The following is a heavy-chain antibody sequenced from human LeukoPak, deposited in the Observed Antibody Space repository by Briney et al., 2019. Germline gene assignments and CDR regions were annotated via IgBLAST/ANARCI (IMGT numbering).Heavy chain of an antibody. CDR2: IQEDGSGK. Sequence: RGSLRLSCAASGFTFSNYWISWVRQAAGKGLEWVANIQEDGSGKYYVDSVRGRFTISRDNAKNSLYLQMSSLRVEDTAVYYCARSSPAIGVGLWGQGTLVTVSS. J-gene: IGHJ4*02. D-gene: IGHD3-3*01. CDR3: ARSSPAIGVGL. V-gene: IGHV3-7*03. CDR1: GFTFSNYW.